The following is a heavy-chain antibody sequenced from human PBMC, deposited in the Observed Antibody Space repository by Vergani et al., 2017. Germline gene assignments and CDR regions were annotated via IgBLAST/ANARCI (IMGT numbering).Heavy chain of an antibody. Sequence: QVHLVESGGGVVQPGRSLRLSCVVSGFTSSYYGMHWVRQAPGKGLVWVAVISYDGTQKYYADSVKGRFTITRDNSKSTLYLQMNSLRTEDTAVYYCATKSCGTPGCQIGYFREWGQGTLVTVSS. D-gene: IGHD1-1*01. J-gene: IGHJ1*01. CDR2: ISYDGTQK. V-gene: IGHV3-30*03. CDR1: GFTSSYYG. CDR3: ATKSCGTPGCQIGYFRE.